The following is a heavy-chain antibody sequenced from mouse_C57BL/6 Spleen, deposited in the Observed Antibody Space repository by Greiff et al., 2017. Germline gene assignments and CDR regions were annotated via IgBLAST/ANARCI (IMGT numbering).Heavy chain of an antibody. J-gene: IGHJ4*01. Sequence: EVHLVESGGDLVKPGGSLKLSCAASGFTFSSYGMSWVRQTPDKRLEWVATISSGGSYTYYPDSVKGRFTISRDNAKNTLYLQMSSLKSEDTAMYYCARQGGYSNYAMDYWGQGTSVTVAS. CDR3: ARQGGYSNYAMDY. CDR1: GFTFSSYG. D-gene: IGHD2-5*01. CDR2: ISSGGSYT. V-gene: IGHV5-6*01.